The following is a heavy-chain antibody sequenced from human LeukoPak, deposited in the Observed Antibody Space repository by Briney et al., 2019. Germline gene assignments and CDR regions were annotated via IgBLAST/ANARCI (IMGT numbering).Heavy chain of an antibody. V-gene: IGHV4-39*01. CDR3: ARQISDYYYYYIDV. J-gene: IGHJ6*03. Sequence: SETLSLTCTVSGGSISSSHYYWGWIRQPPGKGLERIGTLYYSGTTYYNPSLESRVTISEDTSKNQFSLTLRSVTAADTAVYYCARQISDYYYYYIDVWGKGTTVTVSS. D-gene: IGHD3-3*01. CDR2: LYYSGTT. CDR1: GGSISSSHYY.